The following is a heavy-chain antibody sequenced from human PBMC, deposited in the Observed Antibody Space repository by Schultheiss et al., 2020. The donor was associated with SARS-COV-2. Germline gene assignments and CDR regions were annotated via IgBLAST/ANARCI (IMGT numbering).Heavy chain of an antibody. J-gene: IGHJ4*02. D-gene: IGHD3-22*01. CDR3: ARHKRPYYYDNSGFSHEDDY. V-gene: IGHV5-10-1*04. CDR2: IDPSDSYT. CDR1: GYSFTSYW. Sequence: GGSLRLSCKGSGYSFTSYWIGWVRQMPGKGLEWMGRIDPSDSYTSYSPSFQGRVTISADKSISTAYLQWSSLKASDTAMYYCARHKRPYYYDNSGFSHEDDYWGQGTLVTVSS.